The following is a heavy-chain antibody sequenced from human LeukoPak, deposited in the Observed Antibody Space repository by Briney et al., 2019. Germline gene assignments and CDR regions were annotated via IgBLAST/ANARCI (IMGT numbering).Heavy chain of an antibody. CDR3: AREQSAGYYFDY. D-gene: IGHD3-10*01. V-gene: IGHV3-43D*03. CDR2: ISWDGGST. Sequence: GGSLRLSCAASGFTFDDYAMHWVRQAPGKGLEWVSLISWDGGSTYYADSVKGRFTISRDNSKNTLYLQMNSLRAEDTAVYYCAREQSAGYYFDYWGQGTLVTVSS. CDR1: GFTFDDYA. J-gene: IGHJ4*02.